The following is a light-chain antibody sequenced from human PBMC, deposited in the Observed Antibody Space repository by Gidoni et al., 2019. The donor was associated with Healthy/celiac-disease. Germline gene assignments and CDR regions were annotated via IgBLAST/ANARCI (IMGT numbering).Light chain of an antibody. CDR1: QSLSSSY. Sequence: EIVLTQSPGTLSLSPGVRATLSCRASQSLSSSYLAWYQQKPGQAPRLLIYGASSGSGTDFTLTISRLEPEDFAVYYCQQYGSSLYTFGQGTKLEIK. CDR2: GAS. CDR3: QQYGSSLYT. V-gene: IGKV3-20*01. J-gene: IGKJ2*01.